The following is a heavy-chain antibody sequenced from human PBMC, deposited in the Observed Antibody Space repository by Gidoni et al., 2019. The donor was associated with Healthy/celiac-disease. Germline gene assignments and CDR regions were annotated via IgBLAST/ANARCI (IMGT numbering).Heavy chain of an antibody. CDR1: GFTFDAYA. CDR3: AKPDSSGWGGLGY. Sequence: EVQLVESGGGLVQPGRSLRLSCAASGFTFDAYAMHWVRPAPGKGLEWVSGISWNSGSIGYADSVKGRFTISRDNAKNSLYLQMNSLRAEDTALYYCAKPDSSGWGGLGYWGQGTLVTVSS. D-gene: IGHD6-19*01. J-gene: IGHJ4*02. V-gene: IGHV3-9*01. CDR2: ISWNSGSI.